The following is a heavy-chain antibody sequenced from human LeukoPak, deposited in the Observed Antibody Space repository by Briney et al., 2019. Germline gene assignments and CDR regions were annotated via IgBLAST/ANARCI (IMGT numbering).Heavy chain of an antibody. CDR1: GYTFSNYW. V-gene: IGHV5-51*01. D-gene: IGHD3-22*01. Sequence: GESLKISCEASGYTFSNYWIGWVRQMPGKGLEWMGIIYPDDSDTKYSPSFQGQVTISADKSISTAYLQWSSLKASDTGMYYCARSRDSSGYYYLIWGQGTLVPVS. CDR2: IYPDDSDT. CDR3: ARSRDSSGYYYLI. J-gene: IGHJ4*02.